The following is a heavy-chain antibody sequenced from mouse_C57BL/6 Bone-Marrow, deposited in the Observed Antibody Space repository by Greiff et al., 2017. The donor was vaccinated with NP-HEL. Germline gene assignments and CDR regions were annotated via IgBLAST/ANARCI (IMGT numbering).Heavy chain of an antibody. D-gene: IGHD1-1*01. CDR2: IDPSDSYT. Sequence: VQLQQPGAELVRPGTSVKLSCKASGYTFTSYWMHWVKQRPGQGLEWIGVIDPSDSYTNYNQKFKGQATLTVDSSSSTAYMQLSSLTSEDYAVYYGARTGLYYYGSSWYLDDWGTGTTVTVSS. CDR3: ARTGLYYYGSSWYLDD. V-gene: IGHV1-59*01. J-gene: IGHJ1*03. CDR1: GYTFTSYW.